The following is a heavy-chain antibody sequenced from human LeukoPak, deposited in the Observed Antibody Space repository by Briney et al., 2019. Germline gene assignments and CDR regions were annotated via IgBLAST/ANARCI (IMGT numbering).Heavy chain of an antibody. D-gene: IGHD2-15*01. Sequence: GESLQISCKGSGYSFTSYWIGWVRQMAGKGLEWMGSIYPGDSDTRYSPSFQGQVTISADKSISTAYLQWSSLKASDTAMYYCARLTHLGYCSGGSCYGGLDYWGQGTLVTVSS. CDR3: ARLTHLGYCSGGSCYGGLDY. J-gene: IGHJ4*02. CDR1: GYSFTSYW. V-gene: IGHV5-51*01. CDR2: IYPGDSDT.